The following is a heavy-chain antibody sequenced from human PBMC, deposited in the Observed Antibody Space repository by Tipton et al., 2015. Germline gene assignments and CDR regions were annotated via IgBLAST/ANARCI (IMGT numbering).Heavy chain of an antibody. Sequence: LRLSCDVSGYSISSGYYWSWIRQPPGKGLEWIGSFFHSGNTFHNPSLRSRVIISVDTSKNQFSLKLSSVTAADTAVYYCARDLGHGMDVWGQGTTVTVSS. CDR3: ARDLGHGMDV. CDR1: GYSISSGYY. V-gene: IGHV4-38-2*02. J-gene: IGHJ6*02. CDR2: FFHSGNT.